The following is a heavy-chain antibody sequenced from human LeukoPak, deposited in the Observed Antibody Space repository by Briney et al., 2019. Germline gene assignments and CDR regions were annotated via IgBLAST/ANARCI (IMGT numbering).Heavy chain of an antibody. D-gene: IGHD5-18*01. CDR3: ARGQGPRGYSYGPLDY. CDR1: GFTFSSYA. Sequence: PGRSLSLSFAASGFTFSSYAMHWVRQAPGKGLEWVAVISYDGSNKYYADSVKGRFTISRDNSKNTLYLQMNSLRAEDTAVYYCARGQGPRGYSYGPLDYWGQGTLVTVSS. J-gene: IGHJ4*02. V-gene: IGHV3-30-3*01. CDR2: ISYDGSNK.